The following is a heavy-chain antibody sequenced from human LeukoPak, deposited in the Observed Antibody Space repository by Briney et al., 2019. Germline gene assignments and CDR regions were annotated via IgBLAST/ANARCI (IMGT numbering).Heavy chain of an antibody. CDR3: ARDLSHITVASQYYFDY. CDR1: GGSISSYY. Sequence: SETLSLTCTVSGGSISSYYWSWIRQPPGKGLEWIGSIYHSGSTYYNPSLKSRVTISVDTSKNQFSLKLSSVTAADTAVYYCARDLSHITVASQYYFDYWGQGTLVTVSS. CDR2: IYHSGST. J-gene: IGHJ4*02. V-gene: IGHV4-59*12. D-gene: IGHD6-19*01.